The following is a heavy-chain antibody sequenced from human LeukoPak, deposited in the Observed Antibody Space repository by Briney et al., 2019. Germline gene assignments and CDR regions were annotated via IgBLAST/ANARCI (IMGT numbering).Heavy chain of an antibody. CDR1: GFSFSTYA. Sequence: AGGSLRLSCAASGFSFSTYAMSWVRQAPGKGLEWVSGICGNDGKTYYADSVKGRFTISRDNSKNTLYLQMNSLRAEDTAVYYCATLSSLPDDYDILTGYSYFDYWGQGTLVTVSS. CDR3: ATLSSLPDDYDILTGYSYFDY. D-gene: IGHD3-9*01. CDR2: ICGNDGKT. J-gene: IGHJ4*02. V-gene: IGHV3-23*01.